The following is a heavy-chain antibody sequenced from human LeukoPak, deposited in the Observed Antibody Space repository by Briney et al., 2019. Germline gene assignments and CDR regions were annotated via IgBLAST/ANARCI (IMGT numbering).Heavy chain of an antibody. J-gene: IGHJ3*02. Sequence: SETLSLTCTVSGGSISSYYWSWIRQPPGKGLEWIGYIYYSGSTNYNPSLKSRVTISVDTSKNQFSLKLSSVTAADTAVYYCARHPRRGTGHDAFDIWGQGTMVTVSS. CDR3: ARHPRRGTGHDAFDI. V-gene: IGHV4-59*08. CDR2: IYYSGST. D-gene: IGHD3/OR15-3a*01. CDR1: GGSISSYY.